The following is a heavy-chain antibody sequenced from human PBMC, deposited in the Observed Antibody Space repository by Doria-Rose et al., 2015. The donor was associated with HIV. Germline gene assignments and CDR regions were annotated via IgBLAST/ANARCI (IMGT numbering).Heavy chain of an antibody. CDR3: ARIKSSRWYHKYYFDF. V-gene: IGHV2-26*01. D-gene: IGHD6-13*01. Sequence: QESGPVLVKPTETLTLTCTVSGVSLSSPGMGVSWIRQPPGKALEWLANIFSDDERSYKTSLKSRLTISRGTSKSQVVLTMTDTDPVDTATYYCARIKSSRWYHKYYFDFWGQGTLVIVSA. J-gene: IGHJ4*02. CDR1: GVSLSSPGMG. CDR2: IFSDDER.